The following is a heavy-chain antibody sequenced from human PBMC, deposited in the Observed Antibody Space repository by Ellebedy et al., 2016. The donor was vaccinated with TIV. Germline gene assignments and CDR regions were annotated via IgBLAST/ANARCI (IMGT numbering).Heavy chain of an antibody. CDR1: GDSISSDHW. CDR2: IHHNGNI. Sequence: GSLRLXXTISGDSISSDHWWSWVRQAPGQGLEWIGEIHHNGNIHYNPSLKGRVTMSLDKSKNEISLTMTSVTAADTAVFYCVGNGFYSLEYWGRGTLVTVSS. CDR3: VGNGFYSLEY. J-gene: IGHJ4*02. V-gene: IGHV4-4*02. D-gene: IGHD3-3*01.